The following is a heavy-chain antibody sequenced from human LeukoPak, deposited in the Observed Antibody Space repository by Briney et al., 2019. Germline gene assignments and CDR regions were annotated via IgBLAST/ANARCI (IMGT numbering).Heavy chain of an antibody. CDR1: GFTVSSNY. CDR2: IYSGGST. Sequence: GGSLRLSCAASGFTVSSNYMSWVRQAPGKGLEWVSLIYSGGSTDHADSVKGRFTISRDNSKNTLYLQMNSLRAEDTAVYYCASEYCSGGSCPLFDSWGQGTLVTVSS. J-gene: IGHJ4*02. V-gene: IGHV3-66*01. CDR3: ASEYCSGGSCPLFDS. D-gene: IGHD2-15*01.